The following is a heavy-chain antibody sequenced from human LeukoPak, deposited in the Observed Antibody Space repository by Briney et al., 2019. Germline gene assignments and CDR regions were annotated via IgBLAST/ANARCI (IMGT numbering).Heavy chain of an antibody. CDR1: GFTFSGSA. CDR3: TRDSGTYNWFDP. D-gene: IGHD1-26*01. J-gene: IGHJ5*02. CDR2: TDKKDKGYATAT. V-gene: IGHV3-73*01. Sequence: GGSLKLSCAASGFTFSGSAIHWVRQSSGKGLEWVGQTDKKDKGYATATAYAASVKGRFTISRDDSINTAYLQMKSLKTEDTALYYCTRDSGTYNWFDPWGQGTLVTVSS.